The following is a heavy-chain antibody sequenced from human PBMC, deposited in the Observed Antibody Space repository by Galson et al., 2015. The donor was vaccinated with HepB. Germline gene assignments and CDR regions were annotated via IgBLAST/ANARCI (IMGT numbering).Heavy chain of an antibody. Sequence: SLRLSCAASGFTFGSYAMTWVRQAPGEGLGWVSSISGSGSTTHYADSVKGRFTISRDSSKNTLYLQMNSLRAEDTAVYYCAKDRGYDSSGYSSDNWGQGTLVTVSS. CDR3: AKDRGYDSSGYSSDN. D-gene: IGHD3-22*01. CDR2: ISGSGSTT. J-gene: IGHJ4*02. CDR1: GFTFGSYA. V-gene: IGHV3-23*01.